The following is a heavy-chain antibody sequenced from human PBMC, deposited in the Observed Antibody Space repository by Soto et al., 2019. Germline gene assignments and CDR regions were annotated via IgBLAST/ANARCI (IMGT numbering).Heavy chain of an antibody. J-gene: IGHJ5*02. D-gene: IGHD2-2*01. Sequence: QVQLVQSGAEVKKPGSSVKVSCKASGGTFSSYTISWVRQAPGQGLEWMGRIIPILGIANYAQKFQGRVTITAXXSXSXXYMELSSLRSEDTAVYYCAIGNCSSTSCYANWFDPWGQGTLVTVSS. CDR3: AIGNCSSTSCYANWFDP. CDR1: GGTFSSYT. CDR2: IIPILGIA. V-gene: IGHV1-69*02.